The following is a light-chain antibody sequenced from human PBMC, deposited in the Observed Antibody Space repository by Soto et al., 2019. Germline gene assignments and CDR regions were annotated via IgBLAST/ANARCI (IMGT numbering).Light chain of an antibody. CDR2: QAS. Sequence: DIAKGQYPARLSVFFCDRVTISCRASQSISSWLAWYQQKPGKAPKLLISQASSLESGVPSRFSGSGSETEFTLTISCRQPDDFASYYCQQYRTCSPLTSGGGTKVDIK. CDR1: QSISSW. CDR3: QQYRTCSPLT. J-gene: IGKJ4*01. V-gene: IGKV1-5*03.